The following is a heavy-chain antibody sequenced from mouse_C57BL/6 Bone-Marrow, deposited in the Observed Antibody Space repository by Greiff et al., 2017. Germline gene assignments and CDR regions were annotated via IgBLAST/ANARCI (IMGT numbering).Heavy chain of an antibody. CDR1: GYTFTDYY. D-gene: IGHD2-3*01. J-gene: IGHJ4*01. CDR3: ARRWLLRYYAMAY. Sequence: VQLQQSGPVLVKPGASVKMSCKASGYTFTDYYMNWVKQSHGKSLEWIGVINPYNGGTSYNQKFKGKATFTVDKSSSPAYMELISLTSEDSSVYYSARRWLLRYYAMAYWGQGTSVTVSS. CDR2: INPYNGGT. V-gene: IGHV1-19*01.